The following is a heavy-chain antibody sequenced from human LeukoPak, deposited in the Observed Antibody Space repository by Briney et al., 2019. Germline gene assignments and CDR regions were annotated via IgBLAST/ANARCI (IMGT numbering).Heavy chain of an antibody. CDR3: ARVSVGMGNAFDI. V-gene: IGHV4-30-4*01. Sequence: SQTLSLTCTVSGGSISSGDYYWSWIRQPPGKGLEWIGYIYYSGSTYYNPSLKSRVTISVDTSKNQFSLKLSSVTAADTAVYHCARVSVGMGNAFDIWGQGTMVTVS. D-gene: IGHD7-27*01. CDR1: GGSISSGDYY. CDR2: IYYSGST. J-gene: IGHJ3*02.